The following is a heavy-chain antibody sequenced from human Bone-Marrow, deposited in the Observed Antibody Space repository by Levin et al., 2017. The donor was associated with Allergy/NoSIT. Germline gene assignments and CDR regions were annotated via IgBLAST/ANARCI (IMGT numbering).Heavy chain of an antibody. J-gene: IGHJ4*02. D-gene: IGHD4-17*01. Sequence: PGGSLRLSCTASAITFSRYSMHWVRQAPGKGLEWVALISYDGNDRYYTDSVKGRFTISRDNSKNTIYLQMDSLTTNDTAVYFCARATDYGDYPLKYWGQGTPVTVSS. CDR2: ISYDGNDR. CDR1: AITFSRYS. V-gene: IGHV3-30*10. CDR3: ARATDYGDYPLKY.